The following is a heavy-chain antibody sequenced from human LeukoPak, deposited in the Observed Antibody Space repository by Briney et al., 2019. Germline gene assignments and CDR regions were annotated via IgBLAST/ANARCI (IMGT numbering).Heavy chain of an antibody. CDR3: ARYESSAYGIDV. Sequence: PSETLSLTCTVSGGSISSSSSYWGWIRQPPGMGLDWIGSIYYSGSTYYNPSLKSRVTISVDTSKNQFSLKVSSVAAADTAVYYCARYESSAYGIDVWGRGTLVTVSS. CDR2: IYYSGST. V-gene: IGHV4-39*01. CDR1: GGSISSSSSY. J-gene: IGHJ2*01. D-gene: IGHD3-22*01.